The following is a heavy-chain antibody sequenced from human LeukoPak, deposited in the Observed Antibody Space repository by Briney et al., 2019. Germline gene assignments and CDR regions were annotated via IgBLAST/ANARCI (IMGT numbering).Heavy chain of an antibody. CDR3: ARGPMTTVVTRGGAFDI. J-gene: IGHJ3*02. CDR1: GGSISSYY. D-gene: IGHD4-23*01. V-gene: IGHV4-4*07. Sequence: SETLSLTCTVSGGSISSYYWSWIRQPAGKGLEWIGRLYTSGGTNYNPSLKSRVTMSVDTSKNQFSLKLTSVTAADTAVYYCARGPMTTVVTRGGAFDIWGQGTMVSVSS. CDR2: LYTSGGT.